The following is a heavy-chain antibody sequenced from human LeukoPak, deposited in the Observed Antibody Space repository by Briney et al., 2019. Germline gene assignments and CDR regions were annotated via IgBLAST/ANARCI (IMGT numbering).Heavy chain of an antibody. Sequence: PGGSLRLSCAASGFTFSSYWMHWVRQAPGKGLVWVSRINSDGSSTSYADSVKGRFTISRDNAKNTLYLQMNSLRAEDTAVYYCASPSFQGIAVAGTEEDDYWGQGTLVTVSS. V-gene: IGHV3-74*01. CDR2: INSDGSST. CDR1: GFTFSSYW. CDR3: ASPSFQGIAVAGTEEDDY. J-gene: IGHJ4*02. D-gene: IGHD6-19*01.